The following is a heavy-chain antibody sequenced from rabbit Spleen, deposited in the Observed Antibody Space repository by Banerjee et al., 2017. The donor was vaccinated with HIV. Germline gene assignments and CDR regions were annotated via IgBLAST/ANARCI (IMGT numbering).Heavy chain of an antibody. V-gene: IGHV1S45*01. J-gene: IGHJ4*01. CDR3: GRAGEGGYGYLDL. Sequence: LEESGGGLVKPGGTLTLTCTVSGFSFSSNWICWVRQAPGKGLEWIACIDTSDGDTDYANWPKGRFTISKASSTTVTLEMTSLTVADTATFFCGRAGEGGYGYLDLWGPGTLVTVS. CDR2: IDTSDGDT. CDR1: GFSFSSNW. D-gene: IGHD2-1*01.